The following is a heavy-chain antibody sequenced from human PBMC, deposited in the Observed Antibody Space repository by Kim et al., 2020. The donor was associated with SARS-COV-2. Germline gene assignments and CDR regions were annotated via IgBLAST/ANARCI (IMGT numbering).Heavy chain of an antibody. CDR3: ARVISSGYYYSLLDH. J-gene: IGHJ4*02. Sequence: GGSLRLSCAASGFTFSDHYMDWVRQAPGKGLEWVGRTRNKANSYTTEYAASVKGRFTISRDDSKNSLYLQMNSLKTEDTAVYYCARVISSGYYYSLLDHWGQGTLVTVSS. V-gene: IGHV3-72*01. CDR2: TRNKANSYTT. D-gene: IGHD3-22*01. CDR1: GFTFSDHY.